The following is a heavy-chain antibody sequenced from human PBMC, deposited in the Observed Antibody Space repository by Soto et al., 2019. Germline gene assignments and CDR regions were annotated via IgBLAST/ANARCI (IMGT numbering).Heavy chain of an antibody. V-gene: IGHV3-23*01. Sequence: EVQLFESGGGLVQPGESLRLSCAVSGFIFGNYMMTWVRQAPGKGLEWVSTIRDGGESTYYADSVKGRFTISRDNAKNTLYFQMDNLGVEDTAVYYCAPHVHCSGGSCHYDAFDIRGQGTMVNVSS. CDR1: GFIFGNYM. CDR2: IRDGGEST. D-gene: IGHD2-15*01. J-gene: IGHJ3*02. CDR3: APHVHCSGGSCHYDAFDI.